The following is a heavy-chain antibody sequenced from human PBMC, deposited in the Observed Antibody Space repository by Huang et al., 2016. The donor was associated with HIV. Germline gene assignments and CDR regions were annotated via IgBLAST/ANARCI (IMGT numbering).Heavy chain of an antibody. CDR2: FYYSWST. CDR3: ARRFTYYDGGGYYQDDAFDI. V-gene: IGHV4-39*01. J-gene: IGHJ3*02. CDR1: GGSISSSSYY. Sequence: QVQLQESGPGRVKPSETLSLTCTVSGGSISSSSYYWGWIRQPPGKGLEWIGSFYYSWSTYYNPSFESRVSISVDTSKTQFSLKLSSVTAADTAVYYCARRFTYYDGGGYYQDDAFDIWGQGTMVTVSS. D-gene: IGHD3-22*01.